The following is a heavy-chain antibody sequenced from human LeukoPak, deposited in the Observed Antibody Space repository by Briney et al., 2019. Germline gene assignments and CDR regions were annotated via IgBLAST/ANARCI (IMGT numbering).Heavy chain of an antibody. CDR3: ARGGQGDGYSADEAFDF. CDR1: GDNFCGNSTA. Sequence: WQTLSLTCAISGDNFCGNSTAYNWIRQSPSRGREWLGRTYYRSKWYNDYAISVKSRITVNPDTSKNQLSLQLNSVTPEDTAVYYCARGGQGDGYSADEAFDFWGQGTMVTVSS. D-gene: IGHD5-24*01. CDR2: TYYRSKWYN. J-gene: IGHJ3*01. V-gene: IGHV6-1*01.